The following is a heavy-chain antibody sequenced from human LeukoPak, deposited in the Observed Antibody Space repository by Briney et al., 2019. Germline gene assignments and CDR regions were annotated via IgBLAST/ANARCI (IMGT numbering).Heavy chain of an antibody. V-gene: IGHV3-21*01. D-gene: IGHD3-22*01. CDR1: GFTFDDYA. Sequence: PGGSLRLSCAASGFTFDDYAMHWVRQAPGKGLEWVSSISSSSSYIYYADSVKGRFTISRDNAKNSLYLQMNSLRAEDTAVYYCARVRPYYYDSSGYPHWGQGTLVTVSS. CDR2: ISSSSSYI. CDR3: ARVRPYYYDSSGYPH. J-gene: IGHJ4*02.